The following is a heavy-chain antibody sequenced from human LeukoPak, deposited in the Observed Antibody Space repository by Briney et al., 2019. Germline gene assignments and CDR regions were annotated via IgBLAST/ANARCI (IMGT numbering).Heavy chain of an antibody. J-gene: IGHJ6*02. CDR3: ARGAMVIWSANYYGMDV. CDR2: ISAYNGNT. D-gene: IGHD3-22*01. CDR1: GYTFTSYG. V-gene: IGHV1-18*01. Sequence: ASVKVSCKASGYTFTSYGISWVRQAPGQGLEWMGWISAYNGNTNYAQKLQGRVTMTTDTSTSTAYMELRSLRSDDTAVYYCARGAMVIWSANYYGMDVWGQGTTVIVSS.